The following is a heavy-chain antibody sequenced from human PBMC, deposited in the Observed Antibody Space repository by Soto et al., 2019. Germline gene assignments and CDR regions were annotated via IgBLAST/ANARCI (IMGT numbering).Heavy chain of an antibody. CDR3: AREGPPDIAVCGP. Sequence: QVQLVQSGAEVKKPGSSVKVSCKASGGTFSIYTISWVRQAPGQGLEWMGGSANSAQKFQGRLTVTADESTSTVYLELSSMTSEDTAVYYCAREGPPDIAVCGPWGQGPLVSVSS. J-gene: IGHJ5*02. CDR2: GSA. V-gene: IGHV1-69*01. CDR1: GGTFSIYT. D-gene: IGHD2-15*01.